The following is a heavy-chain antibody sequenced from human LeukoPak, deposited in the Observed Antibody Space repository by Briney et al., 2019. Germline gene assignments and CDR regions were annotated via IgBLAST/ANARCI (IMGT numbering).Heavy chain of an antibody. CDR1: GGTFSSYA. Sequence: ASVKVSCKASGGTFSSYAISWVRQAPGQGLEWMGGIIPIFGTANYAQKFQGRVTITADESTSTAYMELRSLRSDDTAMYYCARDVTAAAHNLGDYWGQGTLVTVSS. CDR2: IIPIFGTA. CDR3: ARDVTAAAHNLGDY. V-gene: IGHV1-69*13. D-gene: IGHD2-2*01. J-gene: IGHJ4*02.